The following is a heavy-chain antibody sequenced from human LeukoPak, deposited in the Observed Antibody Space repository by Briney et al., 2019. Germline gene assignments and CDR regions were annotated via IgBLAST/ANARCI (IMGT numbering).Heavy chain of an antibody. J-gene: IGHJ4*02. CDR2: IYPGDSDT. V-gene: IGHV5-51*01. CDR1: GYSFNMYC. D-gene: IGHD2-15*01. Sequence: HGESLKISCMGSGYSFNMYCIGWVRQMHGKGVEWMWIIYPGDSDTRYSPSFQGQVTISAGKSISTAYLQWSSLKPSDTAMYYCARAWSCSGGSCYAEDWGQGTLVTVSS. CDR3: ARAWSCSGGSCYAED.